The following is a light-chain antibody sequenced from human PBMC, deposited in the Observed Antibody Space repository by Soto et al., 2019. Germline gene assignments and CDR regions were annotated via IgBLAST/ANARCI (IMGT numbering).Light chain of an antibody. CDR1: QSISNN. V-gene: IGKV3-15*01. CDR2: GAS. Sequence: EIVMTQSPATLSVSPGERATLSCRASQSISNNLAWYQQKPGQAPSLLIYGASTRATGIPARFSGSGSGTEFTLTISSLQSEDSAVYYCQQYNNWPRSTFGQGTKLEIK. J-gene: IGKJ2*01. CDR3: QQYNNWPRST.